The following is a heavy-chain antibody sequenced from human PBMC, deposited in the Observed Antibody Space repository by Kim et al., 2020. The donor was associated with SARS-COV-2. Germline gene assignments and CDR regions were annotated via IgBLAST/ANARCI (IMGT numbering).Heavy chain of an antibody. V-gene: IGHV4-39*07. CDR3: VKVDEEFDN. CDR1: GGSIISSTHY. Sequence: SETLSPTCTVSGGSIISSTHYWGWVRQAPGKGLEWIGSVSHDGKTWYDPSLKSRVTLSIDRSNNQFFLRLTSVTAADTAVYFCVKVDEEFDNWGQGTLVTVSS. J-gene: IGHJ4*02. CDR2: VSHDGKT.